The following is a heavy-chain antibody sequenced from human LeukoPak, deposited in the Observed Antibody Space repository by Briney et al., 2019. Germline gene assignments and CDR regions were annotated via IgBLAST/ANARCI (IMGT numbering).Heavy chain of an antibody. CDR2: ISKTSSYT. Sequence: GGSLRLSCAPSRFTLSDDYMNWIRQAPGKGLEWVSQISKTSSYTNYADSVKGRFTISRDNARNSLYLQMNSLRAEDTAVYYCTREQWLPHFWGQGTLVTVSS. CDR1: RFTLSDDY. V-gene: IGHV3-11*05. J-gene: IGHJ4*02. CDR3: TREQWLPHF. D-gene: IGHD6-19*01.